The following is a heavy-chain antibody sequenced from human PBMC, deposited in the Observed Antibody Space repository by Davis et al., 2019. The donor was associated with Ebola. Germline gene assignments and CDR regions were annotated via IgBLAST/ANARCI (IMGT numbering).Heavy chain of an antibody. V-gene: IGHV3-30*03. CDR1: GFTFSSYG. D-gene: IGHD3-3*01. Sequence: PGGSLRLSCAASGFTFSSYGMHWVRQAPGKGLEWVAVISYGGSNKYYADSVKGRFTISRDNSKNTLYLQMHSLRAEDTAVYYCARERLSGFWSGYPDYWGQGTLVTVSS. CDR2: ISYGGSNK. CDR3: ARERLSGFWSGYPDY. J-gene: IGHJ4*02.